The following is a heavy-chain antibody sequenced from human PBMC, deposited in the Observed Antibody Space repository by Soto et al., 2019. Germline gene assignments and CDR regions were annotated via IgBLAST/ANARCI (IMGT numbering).Heavy chain of an antibody. V-gene: IGHV3-30-3*01. CDR1: GFHFSSYA. CDR3: ARVGTLVRGTYYFDS. CDR2: ISYDGSNK. Sequence: GGSLRVSCAASGFHFSSYAMHLVRQTPGKGLEWVAVISYDGSNKYCADSVKGRFTISRDNSKNTLYLQMNSLRAEDTAVYYCARVGTLVRGTYYFDSWGQGTLVTVSS. D-gene: IGHD3-10*01. J-gene: IGHJ4*02.